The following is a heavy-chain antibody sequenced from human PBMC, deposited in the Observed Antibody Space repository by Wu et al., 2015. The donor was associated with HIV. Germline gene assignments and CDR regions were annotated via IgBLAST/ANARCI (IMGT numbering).Heavy chain of an antibody. Sequence: QVQLVQSGAEVKKPGASVKVSCKTSGNTFSNYYMQWVRQAPGKGLEWMAMINPIGTSTKYAQKFQGRLTVTRDTSTGVVYMELNSLRSEDTAVYYCTKTSALIRGAWDWFDTWGPGTLVSVSS. D-gene: IGHD1-26*01. CDR2: INPIGTST. CDR1: GNTFSNYY. J-gene: IGHJ5*02. V-gene: IGHV1-46*01. CDR3: TKTSALIRGAWDWFDT.